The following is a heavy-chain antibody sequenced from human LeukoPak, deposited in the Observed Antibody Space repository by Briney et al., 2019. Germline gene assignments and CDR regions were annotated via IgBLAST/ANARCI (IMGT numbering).Heavy chain of an antibody. CDR1: GFTFSDYY. CDR2: ISSSSSYI. Sequence: PGGSLRLSCAASGFTFSDYYMSWIRQAPGKGLEWVSSISSSSSYIYYADSVKGRFTISRDNAKNSLYLQMNSLRAEDTAVYYCARERPPKKLAVAGTGGAFDIWGQGTMVTVSS. D-gene: IGHD6-19*01. CDR3: ARERPPKKLAVAGTGGAFDI. V-gene: IGHV3-11*06. J-gene: IGHJ3*02.